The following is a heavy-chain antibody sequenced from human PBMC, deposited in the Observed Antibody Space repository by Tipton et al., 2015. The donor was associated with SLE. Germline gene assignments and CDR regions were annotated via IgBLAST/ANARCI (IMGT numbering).Heavy chain of an antibody. D-gene: IGHD3-3*01. CDR3: ARTIFGVYRGYSFDY. Sequence: TLSLTCAVYGGSFSGYYWSWIRQPPGKGLEWIGEINHSGSTNYNPSLKSRVTISVDTSKNQFSLKLSSVTAADTAVYYCARTIFGVYRGYSFDYWGQGSLVTVSS. V-gene: IGHV4-34*01. J-gene: IGHJ4*02. CDR1: GGSFSGYY. CDR2: INHSGST.